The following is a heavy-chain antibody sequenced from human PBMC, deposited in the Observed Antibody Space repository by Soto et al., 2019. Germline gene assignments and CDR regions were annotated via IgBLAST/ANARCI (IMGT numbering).Heavy chain of an antibody. CDR3: ATYCSGDSCSFSHYMGV. D-gene: IGHD2-15*01. CDR1: GYTFSNYE. Sequence: QVQVVQSGAEEKKPGASVKVSCTASGYTFSNYEINWVRQAPGQGLVWLGRMNPKSGDTAYAEKFQGRVTMPRNTSISTAYMELSSLRSDDTAVYYCATYCSGDSCSFSHYMGVWGKGTTVIVSS. CDR2: MNPKSGDT. J-gene: IGHJ6*03. V-gene: IGHV1-8*01.